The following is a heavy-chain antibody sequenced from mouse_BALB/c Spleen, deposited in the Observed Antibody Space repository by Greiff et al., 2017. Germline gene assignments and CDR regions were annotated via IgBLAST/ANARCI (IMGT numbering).Heavy chain of an antibody. Sequence: EVKLVESGGGLVQPGGSRKLSCAASGFTFSSFGMHWVRQAPEKGLEWVAYISSGSSTIYYADTVKGRFTISRDNPKNTLFLQMTSLRSEDTAMYYCARGDYGSSYTTSRYWYFDVWGAGTTVTVSS. D-gene: IGHD1-1*01. CDR1: GFTFSSFG. V-gene: IGHV5-17*02. CDR3: ARGDYGSSYTTSRYWYFDV. CDR2: ISSGSSTI. J-gene: IGHJ1*01.